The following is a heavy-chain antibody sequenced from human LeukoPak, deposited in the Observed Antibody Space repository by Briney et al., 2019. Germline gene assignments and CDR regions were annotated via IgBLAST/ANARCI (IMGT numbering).Heavy chain of an antibody. Sequence: SETLSLTCTVSGGSISSYYWSWIRQPPGKGLEWTGYIYYSGSTNYNPSLKSRVTISVDTSKNQFSLKLSSVTAADTAVYYWARRGPYGSGSYYDYYYMDVWGKGTTVTVSS. D-gene: IGHD3-10*01. V-gene: IGHV4-59*01. J-gene: IGHJ6*03. CDR3: ARRGPYGSGSYYDYYYMDV. CDR1: GGSISSYY. CDR2: IYYSGST.